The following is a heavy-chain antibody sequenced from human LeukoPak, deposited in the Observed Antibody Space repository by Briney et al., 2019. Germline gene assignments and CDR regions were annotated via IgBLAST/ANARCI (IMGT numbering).Heavy chain of an antibody. CDR2: INHSGST. Sequence: PSETLSLTCAFYGGSFSGYYWGWIRQPPGKGLDWIGEINHSGSTNYNPSLKSRVTISVDTSKNQFSLKLSSVTAADTAVYYCARDPLAYDFWSGWGSGWFDPWGQGTLVTVSS. CDR3: ARDPLAYDFWSGWGSGWFDP. D-gene: IGHD3-3*01. V-gene: IGHV4-34*01. J-gene: IGHJ5*02. CDR1: GGSFSGYY.